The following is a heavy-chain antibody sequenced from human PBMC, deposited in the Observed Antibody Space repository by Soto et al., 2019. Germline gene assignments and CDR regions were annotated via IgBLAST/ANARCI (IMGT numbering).Heavy chain of an antibody. J-gene: IGHJ4*02. CDR1: GFRLSSYV. V-gene: IGHV3-21*01. CDR2: ISSGSILI. Sequence: GGSLRLSCTASGFRLSSYVMNWVRQAPGKGLEWVSSISSGSILIYHADSVKGRFTISRDDAKNSLYLQMNSLRADDTAIYYCTRVVLGGYYVSDFEFWGPETQDALS. CDR3: TRVVLGGYYVSDFEF. D-gene: IGHD1-26*01.